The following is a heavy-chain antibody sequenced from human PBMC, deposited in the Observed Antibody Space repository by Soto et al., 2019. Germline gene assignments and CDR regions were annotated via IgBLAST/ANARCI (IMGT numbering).Heavy chain of an antibody. V-gene: IGHV1-2*04. CDR1: GYTFTGYY. D-gene: IGHD2-15*01. J-gene: IGHJ4*02. CDR3: ARDYCSGASCYDY. CDR2: INPNSGGT. Sequence: EASVKVSCKASGYTFTGYYMHWVRQAPGQGLEWMGWINPNSGGTNYAQKFQGWVTMTRDTSISTAYMELSRLRSDDTAVYYCARDYCSGASCYDYWGQGTLVTVSS.